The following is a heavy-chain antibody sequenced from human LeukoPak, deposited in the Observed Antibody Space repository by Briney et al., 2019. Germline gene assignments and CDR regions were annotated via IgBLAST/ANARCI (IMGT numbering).Heavy chain of an antibody. CDR1: GYTFTSYG. CDR2: ISAYNGNT. J-gene: IGHJ6*03. D-gene: IGHD2-15*01. CDR3: ARTRSGGPYYYYYMDV. V-gene: IGHV1-18*01. Sequence: GASVKVSCKASGYTFTSYGISWVRQAPGQGLEGMGWISAYNGNTNYAQKLQGRVTMTTDTSTSTAYMELRSLRSDDTAVYYCARTRSGGPYYYYYMDVWGKGTTVTVSS.